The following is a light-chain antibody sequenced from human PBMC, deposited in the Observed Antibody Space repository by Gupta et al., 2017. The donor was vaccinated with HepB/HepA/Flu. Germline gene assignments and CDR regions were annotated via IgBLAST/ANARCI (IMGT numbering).Light chain of an antibody. J-gene: IGKJ1*01. Sequence: DIVMNQSPDSLAVSLGEGATINCKSSQSVLYSSNNKNYLAWYQQKPGQPPKLLIYWASTRESGVPDRFSGSGSGTDFTLTISSLQAEDVAVYYCQQYYSTPWTFGQGTKVEIK. CDR1: QSVLYSSNNKNY. CDR3: QQYYSTPWT. V-gene: IGKV4-1*01. CDR2: WAS.